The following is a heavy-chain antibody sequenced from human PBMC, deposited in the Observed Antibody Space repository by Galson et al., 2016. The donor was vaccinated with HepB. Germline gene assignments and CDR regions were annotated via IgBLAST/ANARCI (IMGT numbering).Heavy chain of an antibody. J-gene: IGHJ4*02. D-gene: IGHD1-20*01. CDR2: SYYSGST. Sequence: ETLSLTCTVSGGSIRSSSYYWGWIRQPPGKGLEWIASSYYSGSTYYNPSLQSRLTLSIDTSKNQFSLKLSSVTAADTAVYYCARLRYNWKDGDFRDSWGQGTLVSVSS. V-gene: IGHV4-39*01. CDR3: ARLRYNWKDGDFRDS. CDR1: GGSIRSSSYY.